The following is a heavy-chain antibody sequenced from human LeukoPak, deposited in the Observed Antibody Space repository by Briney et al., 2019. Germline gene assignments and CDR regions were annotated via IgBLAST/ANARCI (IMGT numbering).Heavy chain of an antibody. Sequence: GGSLRLSCAAYGFTFSGYAMSWVRQAPGNGLEWVSAIGGGGGSTQYADSVKGRFTIWRDNSKNTLYLQMNSLRAEGTAVYYCAKDRYSGSYSDYWGQGTLVTVSS. V-gene: IGHV3-23*01. J-gene: IGHJ4*02. CDR2: IGGGGGST. CDR1: GFTFSGYA. D-gene: IGHD1-26*01. CDR3: AKDRYSGSYSDY.